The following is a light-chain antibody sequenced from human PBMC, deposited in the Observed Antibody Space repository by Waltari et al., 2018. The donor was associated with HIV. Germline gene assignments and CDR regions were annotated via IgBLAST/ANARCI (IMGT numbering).Light chain of an antibody. J-gene: IGKJ3*01. Sequence: AIQMTQSPPSLSASVGDRVTITCRASQNIRRALGWYQQKPGKPPKLLIYAASTLQTGVSSRFRGGGSGTEFTLTINGLQSEDSATYYCLQDDSFPLTFGPGTKVDLK. CDR2: AAS. CDR1: QNIRRA. V-gene: IGKV1-6*01. CDR3: LQDDSFPLT.